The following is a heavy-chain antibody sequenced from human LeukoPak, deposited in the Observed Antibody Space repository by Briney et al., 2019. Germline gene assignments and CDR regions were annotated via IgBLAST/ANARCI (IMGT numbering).Heavy chain of an antibody. D-gene: IGHD2-2*01. V-gene: IGHV4-34*01. CDR3: ARPRYRRSASCPDPQFEY. Sequence: SETLSLTCSVRGDSLSIYYWSWIRQPPGKGLEWIGEIHHSGSTNYNPSLSSRVTMSVDTSKHQFSLRLTSVTAADTAVNYCARPRYRRSASCPDPQFEYWGQGTLVTVSS. J-gene: IGHJ4*02. CDR2: IHHSGST. CDR1: GDSLSIYY.